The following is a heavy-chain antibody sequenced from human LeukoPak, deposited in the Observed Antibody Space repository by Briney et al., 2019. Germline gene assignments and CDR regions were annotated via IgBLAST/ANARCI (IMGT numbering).Heavy chain of an antibody. CDR1: GFIFSNYA. CDR3: AKSRSGGGSCYNY. CDR2: ISGSDDST. J-gene: IGHJ4*02. Sequence: PGGSLRLSCGASGFIFSNYAMSWVRQAPGKGLEWVSTISGSDDSTYYADSLRGRFTISRDNSKNTLYLQMNSLRAEDTAVYYCAKSRSGGGSCYNYWGQGTVVTVSS. V-gene: IGHV3-23*01. D-gene: IGHD2-15*01.